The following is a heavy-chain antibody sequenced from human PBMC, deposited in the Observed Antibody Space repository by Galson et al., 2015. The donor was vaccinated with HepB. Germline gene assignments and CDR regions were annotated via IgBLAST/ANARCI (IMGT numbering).Heavy chain of an antibody. V-gene: IGHV4-59*08. CDR1: GGSISSYY. Sequence: LSLTCTVSGGSISSYYWSWIRQPPGKGLEWIGYTYYSGSTNYNPSLKSRVTISVDTSKNQFSLKLSSVTAADTAVYYCARHADYYYGMDVWGQGTTVTVSS. CDR2: TYYSGST. CDR3: ARHADYYYGMDV. J-gene: IGHJ6*02.